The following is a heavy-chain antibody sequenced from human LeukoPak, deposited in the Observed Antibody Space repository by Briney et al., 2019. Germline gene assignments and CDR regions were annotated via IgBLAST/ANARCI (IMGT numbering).Heavy chain of an antibody. CDR1: GFTFSSYA. J-gene: IGHJ4*02. Sequence: GGSLRLSCAASGFTFSSYAMSWVRQASGKGLEWVGRIRSKANSYATAYAASVKGRFTISRDDSKNTAYLQMNSLKTEDTAVYYCTRHRNTAMVTGDFDYWGQGTLVTVSS. CDR2: IRSKANSYAT. V-gene: IGHV3-73*01. CDR3: TRHRNTAMVTGDFDY. D-gene: IGHD5-18*01.